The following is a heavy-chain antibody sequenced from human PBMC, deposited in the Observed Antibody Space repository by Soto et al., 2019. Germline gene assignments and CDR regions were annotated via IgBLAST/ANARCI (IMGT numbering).Heavy chain of an antibody. Sequence: QVQLQESGPGLVKPSGTLSLTCSVSGGSISSDKWWTWVRQPPGKGLEWIAEMHHSGSINYTPSLKSRVTMTVDKSKNQFSVDLLSVTPADTAVYYCAREADREYSGGYWGQGTLVTVSS. CDR1: GGSISSDKW. CDR3: AREADREYSGGY. J-gene: IGHJ4*02. CDR2: MHHSGSI. V-gene: IGHV4-4*02. D-gene: IGHD5-12*01.